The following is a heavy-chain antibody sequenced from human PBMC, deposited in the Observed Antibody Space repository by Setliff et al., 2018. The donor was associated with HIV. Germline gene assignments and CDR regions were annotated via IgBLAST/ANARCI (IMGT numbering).Heavy chain of an antibody. J-gene: IGHJ5*02. CDR3: ARATVDYYGSSTSSRWYNWFDP. CDR1: GGSFSGYY. Sequence: PSETLSLTCAVYGGSFSGYYWSWIRQPPGKGLEWIGEINHSGSTNYNPSLKSRVTISVDTSKNEFSLQLRSVTAADTAVYYCARATVDYYGSSTSSRWYNWFDPWGQGTLVTVSS. CDR2: INHSGST. V-gene: IGHV4-34*01. D-gene: IGHD3-22*01.